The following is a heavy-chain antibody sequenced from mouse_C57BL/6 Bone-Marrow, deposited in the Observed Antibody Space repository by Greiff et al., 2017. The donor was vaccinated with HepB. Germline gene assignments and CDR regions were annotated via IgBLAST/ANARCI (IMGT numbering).Heavy chain of an antibody. Sequence: VQLVESGAELARPGASVKLSCKASGYTFTSYGISWVKQRTGQGLEWIGEIYPRSGNTYYNEKFKGKATLTADKSSSTAYMELRSLTSEDSAVYFCARGDYPPLFAYWGQGTLVTVSA. J-gene: IGHJ3*01. CDR1: GYTFTSYG. CDR2: IYPRSGNT. V-gene: IGHV1-81*01. D-gene: IGHD2-4*01. CDR3: ARGDYPPLFAY.